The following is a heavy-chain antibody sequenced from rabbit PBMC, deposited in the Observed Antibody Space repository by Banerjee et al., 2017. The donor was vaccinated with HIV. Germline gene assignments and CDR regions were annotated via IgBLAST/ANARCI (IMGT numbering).Heavy chain of an antibody. D-gene: IGHD6-1*01. V-gene: IGHV1S45*01. CDR1: GFSFSNKYV. Sequence: QQQLVESGGGLVKPEGSLTLTCTASGFSFSNKYVMCWVRQAPGKGLEWIACIDAVSSGSTQYASWAKGRFTISKISSTTVTLQMTSLTAADTATYFCARDGAGYAGYGYAHLWGPGTLVTVS. CDR3: ARDGAGYAGYGYAHL. J-gene: IGHJ4*01. CDR2: IDAVSSGST.